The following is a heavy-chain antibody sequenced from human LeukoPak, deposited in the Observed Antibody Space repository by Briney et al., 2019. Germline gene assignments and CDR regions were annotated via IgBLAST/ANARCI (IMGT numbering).Heavy chain of an antibody. J-gene: IGHJ4*02. CDR2: ISGSGGDT. D-gene: IGHD2/OR15-2a*01. CDR3: ANGLQLSKNPDY. CDR1: GFNFSGYA. Sequence: GGTLRLSCSASGFNFSGYAMSWVRQAPGKGLEWVSAISGSGGDTYYADFVEGRFTISRDNSENTLYLQMNSLRVDDTAVYYCANGLQLSKNPDYWGQGTLVTVSS. V-gene: IGHV3-23*01.